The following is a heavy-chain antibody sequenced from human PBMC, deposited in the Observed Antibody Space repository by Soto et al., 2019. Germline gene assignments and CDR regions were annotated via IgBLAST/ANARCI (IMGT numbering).Heavy chain of an antibody. CDR3: AREDDGGDRDYYGLDV. V-gene: IGHV4-30-4*01. CDR1: GGSISSDHYH. D-gene: IGHD2-21*02. J-gene: IGHJ6*02. CDR2: IHYSGSI. Sequence: SETLSLTCTVSGGSISSDHYHWTWIRQPPGKGLEWIGYIHYSGSIYYNPSLQSRVTMSVDTSKNLFSLKLSFVTAADTAVYFCAREDDGGDRDYYGLDVWGQGTTVTVSS.